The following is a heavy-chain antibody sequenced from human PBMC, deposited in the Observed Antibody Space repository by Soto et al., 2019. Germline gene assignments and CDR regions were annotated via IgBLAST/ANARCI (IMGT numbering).Heavy chain of an antibody. CDR3: ARDKYYYDSSGYPVSDVAFDI. V-gene: IGHV3-21*01. CDR2: ISSSSSYI. CDR1: GFTFSSYS. D-gene: IGHD3-22*01. J-gene: IGHJ3*02. Sequence: GGSLRLSCAASGFTFSSYSMNWVRQAPGKGLEWVSSISSSSSYIYYADSVKGRFTISRDNAKNSLYLQMNSLRAEDTAVYYCARDKYYYDSSGYPVSDVAFDIWGQGTMVTVSS.